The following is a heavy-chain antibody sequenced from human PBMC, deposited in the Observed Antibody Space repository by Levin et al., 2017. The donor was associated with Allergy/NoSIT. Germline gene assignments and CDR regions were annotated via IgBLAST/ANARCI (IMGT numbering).Heavy chain of an antibody. Sequence: RTGGSLRLSCAASGFTFSDYTMHWVRKAPGKGLEWMAVISHDGSSKYYADSVTGRFTISRDNSKNTLHLQMNSLSSEDTAVYYCARDRGAQQWEYYFDFWGQGTLVTVSS. V-gene: IGHV3-30-3*01. J-gene: IGHJ4*02. CDR3: ARDRGAQQWEYYFDF. CDR2: ISHDGSSK. CDR1: GFTFSDYT. D-gene: IGHD3-10*01.